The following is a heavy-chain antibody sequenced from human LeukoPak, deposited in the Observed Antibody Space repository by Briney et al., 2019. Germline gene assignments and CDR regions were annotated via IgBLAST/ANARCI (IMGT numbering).Heavy chain of an antibody. D-gene: IGHD2-15*01. CDR1: GYTFTGYY. CDR3: ARAGLLAATFDLPGDY. Sequence: GASVKVSCKASGYTFTGYYMHWVRQAPGQGLEWMGWINPNSGGTNYAQKFQGWVTMTRDTSISTAYMELSRLRSDDTAVYYCARAGLLAATFDLPGDYWGQGTLVTVSS. V-gene: IGHV1-2*04. CDR2: INPNSGGT. J-gene: IGHJ4*02.